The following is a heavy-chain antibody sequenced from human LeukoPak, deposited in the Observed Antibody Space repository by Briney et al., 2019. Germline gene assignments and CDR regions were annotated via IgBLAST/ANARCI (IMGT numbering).Heavy chain of an antibody. CDR1: GGSISSYY. CDR2: INHSGST. Sequence: SETLSLTCTVSGGSISSYYWSWIRQPPGKGLEWIGEINHSGSTNYNPSLKSRVTISVDTSKNQFSLKLSSVTAADTAVYYCAADYGDYNSAFDYWGQGTLVTVSS. D-gene: IGHD4-17*01. J-gene: IGHJ4*02. V-gene: IGHV4-34*01. CDR3: AADYGDYNSAFDY.